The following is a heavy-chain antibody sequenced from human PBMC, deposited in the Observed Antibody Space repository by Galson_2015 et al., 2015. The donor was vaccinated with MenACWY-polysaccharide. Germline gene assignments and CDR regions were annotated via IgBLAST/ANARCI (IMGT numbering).Heavy chain of an antibody. CDR2: MWPDESDI. V-gene: IGHV5-51*01. D-gene: IGHD3-22*01. CDR1: GYNFKTHW. J-gene: IGHJ3*01. CDR3: ARGPSSGYYFLGFDV. Sequence: QSGAEVKKPGDSLKISCKGSGYNFKTHWIAWLRQMPGKGLEWMVIMWPDESDIRYRPSLQGQFTISADASVNTAYLQWSSLSASDTAIYYCARGPSSGYYFLGFDVWGQGTRVIVSS.